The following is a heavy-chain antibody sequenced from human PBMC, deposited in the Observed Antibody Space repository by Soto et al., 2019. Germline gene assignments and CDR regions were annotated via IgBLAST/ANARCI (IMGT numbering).Heavy chain of an antibody. J-gene: IGHJ5*01. CDR3: ARDTAYKDYDSHSYSPDVDS. Sequence: PSKRLSLTCTVSGASINTDYYWSWIRQPPGKGLEWIGHIYYTGGTFYSPSLKSRLALSVDTSKNQFSLRLSSVTAADTAVYYCARDTAYKDYDSHSYSPDVDSWGQRAVVTV. D-gene: IGHD3-22*01. V-gene: IGHV4-30-4*01. CDR2: IYYTGGT. CDR1: GASINTDYY.